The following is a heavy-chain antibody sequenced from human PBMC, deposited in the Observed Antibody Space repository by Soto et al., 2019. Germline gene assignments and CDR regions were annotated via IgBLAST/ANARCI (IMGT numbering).Heavy chain of an antibody. D-gene: IGHD5-12*01. Sequence: GESLKISCAASGFTFSSHAMSWVRQAPGKGLEWVSGITSDGSSTSYADSVKGRFTISRDNAKNTLYLQMNSLRAEDTAVYYCASTSGYDYWYFDLWGRGTLVTVSS. V-gene: IGHV3-74*01. CDR1: GFTFSSHA. CDR3: ASTSGYDYWYFDL. CDR2: ITSDGSST. J-gene: IGHJ2*01.